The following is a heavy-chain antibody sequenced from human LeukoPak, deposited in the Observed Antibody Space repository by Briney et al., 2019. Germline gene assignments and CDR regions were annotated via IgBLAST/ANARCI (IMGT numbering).Heavy chain of an antibody. CDR2: IYYSGST. Sequence: SETLSLTCTVSGGSISSSSYYWGWIRQPPGKGLEWIGSIYYSGSTYYNPSLKSRVTISVDTSKNQFSLKLSSVTAADTAVYYCARREMALRATDYWGQGTLVTISS. CDR1: GGSISSSSYY. D-gene: IGHD5-24*01. CDR3: ARREMALRATDY. V-gene: IGHV4-39*01. J-gene: IGHJ4*02.